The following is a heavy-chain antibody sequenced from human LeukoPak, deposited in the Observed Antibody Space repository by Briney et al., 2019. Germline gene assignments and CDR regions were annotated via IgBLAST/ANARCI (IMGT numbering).Heavy chain of an antibody. V-gene: IGHV3-64D*06. J-gene: IGHJ4*02. CDR2: ISSDGDNT. CDR3: VRVNDYGDRNLYYFGY. CDR1: GFIFSNYG. D-gene: IGHD4-17*01. Sequence: PGGSLRLSCSASGFIFSNYGVYWVRQAPGKGLEFVSAISSDGDNTFYADSVKGRFTISRDNSKNTLYLQTSSLRGEDTAVYHCVRVNDYGDRNLYYFGYWGQGTLVTVSS.